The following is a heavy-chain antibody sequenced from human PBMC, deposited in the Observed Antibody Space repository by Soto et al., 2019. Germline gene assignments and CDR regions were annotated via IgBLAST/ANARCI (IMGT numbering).Heavy chain of an antibody. D-gene: IGHD5-18*01. CDR3: ATGYSYGPLRY. Sequence: SETLSLTCTVSGASVNSGSYYWSWIRQPPGKGLEWIGYIYYSGSTNYNPSLKSRVTMSVDTSKNQFSLKLSFLTAADTAVFYCATGYSYGPLRYWGQGNLVTVS. CDR1: GASVNSGSYY. J-gene: IGHJ4*02. V-gene: IGHV4-61*01. CDR2: IYYSGST.